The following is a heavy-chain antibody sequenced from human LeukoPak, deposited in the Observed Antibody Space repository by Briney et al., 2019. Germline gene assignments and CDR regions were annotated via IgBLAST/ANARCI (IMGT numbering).Heavy chain of an antibody. J-gene: IGHJ4*02. CDR1: GGSIRGYY. Sequence: PSETLSLTCILSGGSIRGYYWSWIAQPPGRGLEWMGYIYYSGSTNYHPSLKRRVTISVDTSKNQFSLKLSSVTGADTAVYYCARHGGSSWYREWDYWGQGTLVTVSS. CDR2: IYYSGST. D-gene: IGHD6-13*01. CDR3: ARHGGSSWYREWDY. V-gene: IGHV4-59*08.